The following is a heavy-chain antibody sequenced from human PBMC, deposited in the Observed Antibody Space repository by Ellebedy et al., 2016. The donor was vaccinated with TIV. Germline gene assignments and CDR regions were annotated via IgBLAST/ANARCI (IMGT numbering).Heavy chain of an antibody. D-gene: IGHD5-24*01. CDR3: ARDKGDDNGSKFDY. CDR1: GFTFSSYA. CDR2: IKQDGSQK. V-gene: IGHV3-7*03. Sequence: GGSLRLSCAASGFTFSSYAMSWVRQAPGKGLEWVANIKQDGSQKYYVDSVKGRFTISRDNAKHSLYLQMNSLRADDTALYYCARDKGDDNGSKFDYWGQGTLVTVSS. J-gene: IGHJ4*02.